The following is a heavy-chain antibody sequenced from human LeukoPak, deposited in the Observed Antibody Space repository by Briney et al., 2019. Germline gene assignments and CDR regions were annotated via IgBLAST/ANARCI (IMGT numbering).Heavy chain of an antibody. CDR1: FYSISTDSY. CDR2: IYHRGSP. Sequence: PSETLSLTCAVSFYSISTDSYWGWIRQPPGKGLEWIGTIYHRGSPYYNPSLKSRVTISVDTSNNQFSLKVSSVTAADTAVYYCVRANGSGSYHLVSWGQGTLVTVSS. D-gene: IGHD3-10*01. V-gene: IGHV4-38-2*01. J-gene: IGHJ4*02. CDR3: VRANGSGSYHLVS.